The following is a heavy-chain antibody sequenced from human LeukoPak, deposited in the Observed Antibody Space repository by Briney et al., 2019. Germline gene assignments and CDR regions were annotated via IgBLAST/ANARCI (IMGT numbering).Heavy chain of an antibody. CDR1: GYTFTSYY. D-gene: IGHD1-26*01. V-gene: IGHV1-46*01. CDR3: ARSWELLEPFDY. Sequence: GASVKVSCKASGYTFTSYYMHWVRQAPGQGLEWMGMINPRGGSTSYAQKFQGRVTMTRDMSTSTVYMELRSLRSDDTAVYYCARSWELLEPFDYWGQGTLVTVSS. J-gene: IGHJ4*02. CDR2: INPRGGST.